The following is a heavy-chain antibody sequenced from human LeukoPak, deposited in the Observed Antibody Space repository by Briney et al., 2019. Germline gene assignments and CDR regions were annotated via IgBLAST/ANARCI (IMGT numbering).Heavy chain of an antibody. J-gene: IGHJ4*02. CDR3: ARHSGSGWSAFDY. Sequence: PSETLSLTCTVSGGSISSSSYYWGWIRQPPGKGLEWIGSIYYSGSTYYNPSLKSRVTISVDTSKNQFSLKLSSVTAADTAVYYCARHSGSGWSAFDYWGQGTLVTVSS. CDR1: GGSISSSSYY. V-gene: IGHV4-39*01. CDR2: IYYSGST. D-gene: IGHD6-19*01.